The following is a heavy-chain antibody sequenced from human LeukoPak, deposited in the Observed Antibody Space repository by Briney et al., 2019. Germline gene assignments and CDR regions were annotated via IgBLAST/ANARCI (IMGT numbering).Heavy chain of an antibody. V-gene: IGHV1-24*01. Sequence: ASVKVSCKVSGYTLTELSMHWVRQAPGKGLEWMGGFDPEDGETIYAQKFQGRVTMTEDTSTDTAYMELSRLRSEDTAVYYCATVRFLEWLNYFDYWGQGTLVTVSS. J-gene: IGHJ4*02. D-gene: IGHD3-3*01. CDR1: GYTLTELS. CDR3: ATVRFLEWLNYFDY. CDR2: FDPEDGET.